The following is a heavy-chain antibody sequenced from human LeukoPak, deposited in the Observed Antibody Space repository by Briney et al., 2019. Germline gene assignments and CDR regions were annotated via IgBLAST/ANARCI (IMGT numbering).Heavy chain of an antibody. Sequence: GGSLRLSCTASGFTFTNYAMSWVRQAPGKGLEWVSSISSSSSYIYYADSVKGRFTISRDNAKNSLYLQMNSLTVEDTAVYYCAKAPGDYYYYMDVWGEGTTVTISS. V-gene: IGHV3-21*04. D-gene: IGHD3-10*01. CDR2: ISSSSSYI. CDR1: GFTFTNYA. CDR3: AKAPGDYYYYMDV. J-gene: IGHJ6*03.